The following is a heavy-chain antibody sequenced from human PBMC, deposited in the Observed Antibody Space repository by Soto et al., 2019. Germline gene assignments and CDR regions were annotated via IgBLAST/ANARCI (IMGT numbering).Heavy chain of an antibody. CDR2: ISSSGSTI. CDR1: GVTCSSYE. J-gene: IGHJ5*02. V-gene: IGHV3-48*03. CDR3: ARLSYCSSSSCYDNWFDP. Sequence: GAERLYCAASGVTCSSYEMNWVRQAPGKGLEWVSYISSSGSTIYYADSVKGRFTISRDNAKNSLYLQMNSLRAEDTAVYYCARLSYCSSSSCYDNWFDPWGQGILVTVSS. D-gene: IGHD2-2*01.